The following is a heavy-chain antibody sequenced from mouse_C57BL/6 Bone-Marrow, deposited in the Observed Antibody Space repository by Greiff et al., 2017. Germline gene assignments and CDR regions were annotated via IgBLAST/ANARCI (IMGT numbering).Heavy chain of an antibody. CDR2: ISSGSSTI. Sequence: DVKLVESGGGLVKPGGSLKLSCAASGFTFSDYGMHWVRQAPEKGLEWVAYISSGSSTIYYADTVKGRFTISRDNAKNTLFLQMTSLRSEDTAMYYCARLYGSSFDYWGQGTTLTVSS. CDR3: ARLYGSSFDY. D-gene: IGHD1-1*01. CDR1: GFTFSDYG. J-gene: IGHJ2*01. V-gene: IGHV5-17*01.